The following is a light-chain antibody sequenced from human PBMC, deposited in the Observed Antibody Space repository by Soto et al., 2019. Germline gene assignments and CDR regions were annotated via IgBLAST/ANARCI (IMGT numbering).Light chain of an antibody. V-gene: IGKV2-28*01. CDR3: MQALQTPVT. J-gene: IGKJ3*01. CDR2: LAS. CDR1: QSLLHNNGYNY. Sequence: DIDMTQSPLSLPVTPGEPASISCRSSQSLLHNNGYNYLDWYLQRPGQSPQLLIYLASHRASGVPDRFSGSGSGTDFTLKISRVEAEDVGVYYCMQALQTPVTFGPGTKVEIK.